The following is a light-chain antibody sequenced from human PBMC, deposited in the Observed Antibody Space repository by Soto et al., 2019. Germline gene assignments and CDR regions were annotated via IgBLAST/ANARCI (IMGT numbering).Light chain of an antibody. CDR2: AAS. CDR3: QQSYSTPT. V-gene: IGKV1-39*01. CDR1: QSISSY. Sequence: DIQMTQSPSSLSASVGDRVTITCRASQSISSYLNWYQQKPGKAPKLLIYAASSLQSGVPSRFSGNGSGTDFNLTISSLQPEDFATYYCQQSYSTPTFGQGTKVEIK. J-gene: IGKJ1*01.